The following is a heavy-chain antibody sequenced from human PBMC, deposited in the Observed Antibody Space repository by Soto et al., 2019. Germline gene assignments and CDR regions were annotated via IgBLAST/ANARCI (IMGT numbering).Heavy chain of an antibody. J-gene: IGHJ4*02. V-gene: IGHV1-18*04. D-gene: IGHD3-22*01. Sequence: QVQLVQSGAEVKKPGASVKVSCKASGYTFTSYGISWVRQAPGQGPEWMGWISGHNGNTNHPQSLHGRVTMTTNTARNTAYMELRILRSDDTAVYYCARHRFNYYDNTVYYYFDYWGQGARVTVSS. CDR2: ISGHNGNT. CDR1: GYTFTSYG. CDR3: ARHRFNYYDNTVYYYFDY.